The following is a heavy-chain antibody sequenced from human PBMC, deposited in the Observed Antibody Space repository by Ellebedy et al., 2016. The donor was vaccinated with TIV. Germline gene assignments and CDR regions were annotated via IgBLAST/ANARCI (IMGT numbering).Heavy chain of an antibody. D-gene: IGHD3-3*01. CDR3: ARRPFRSRSLYDY. V-gene: IGHV5-51*01. CDR1: GSSFTSYW. Sequence: GESLKISCKGSGSSFTSYWIGWVRQMPGKGLEWVAIINPADSDTRYSPSLQGQVTISADKSITTAYLHWRSLKASDTAMYYCARRPFRSRSLYDYWGQGTLVTVSS. CDR2: INPADSDT. J-gene: IGHJ4*02.